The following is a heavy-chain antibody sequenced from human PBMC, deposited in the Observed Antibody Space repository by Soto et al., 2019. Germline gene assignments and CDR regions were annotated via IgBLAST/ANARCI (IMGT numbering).Heavy chain of an antibody. D-gene: IGHD3-9*01. CDR3: ARARSAGDILTYFRC. Sequence: QVQLVESGGGVVQPGSSLRLSCAASGFTFSSYGMHWVRQAPGKGLEWVAVIWYGGSSKYYADSVKDRFTISRDNSQNQLHLQMNSRRAEDTALCYCARARSAGDILTYFRCWGPGTL. V-gene: IGHV3-33*01. CDR2: IWYGGSSK. CDR1: GFTFSSYG. J-gene: IGHJ1*01.